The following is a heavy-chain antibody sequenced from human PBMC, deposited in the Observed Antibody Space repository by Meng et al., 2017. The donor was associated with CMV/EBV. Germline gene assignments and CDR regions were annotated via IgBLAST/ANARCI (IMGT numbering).Heavy chain of an antibody. CDR2: ISAYNDNT. CDR3: AREGFDY. CDR1: YYTFSRYG. J-gene: IGHJ4*02. Sequence: HGPVVESGGEVKKPAASVTGSCNASYYTFSRYGTRGVRQAPGQRIEWIGWISAYNDNTHYAQKIKGRVTMTTDKTTRTGYRALRSLGYDDTAVYYCAREGFDYWGQGTLVTVSS. V-gene: IGHV1-18*01.